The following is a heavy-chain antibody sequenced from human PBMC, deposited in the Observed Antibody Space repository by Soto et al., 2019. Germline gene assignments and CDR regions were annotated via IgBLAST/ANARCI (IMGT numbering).Heavy chain of an antibody. CDR1: GFTFDDYA. D-gene: IGHD2-15*01. Sequence: PGGSLSLSCAASGFTFDDYAMHWVRQAPGKGLEWVSGISWNSVSIGYADSVKGRFTISRDNAKNSLYLQMNSLRAEDTALYYCAKANTRSDYYYYYMDVWGKGTTVTVSS. CDR3: AKANTRSDYYYYYMDV. V-gene: IGHV3-9*01. CDR2: ISWNSVSI. J-gene: IGHJ6*03.